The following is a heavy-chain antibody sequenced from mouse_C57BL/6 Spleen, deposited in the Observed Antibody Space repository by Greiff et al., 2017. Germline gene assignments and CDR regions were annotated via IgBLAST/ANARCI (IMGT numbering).Heavy chain of an antibody. Sequence: VQLQQSGPGLVQPSQSLSIACTVSGFSLTSYGVHWVRQSPGKGLEWLGLIWSGGSTDYNAAFISRLSISKDNTNSQVFFKMNSLQADDTAIYYCARMGATVVATGYYYAMDYWGQRTSVTVSS. CDR1: GFSLTSYG. CDR3: ARMGATVVATGYYYAMDY. J-gene: IGHJ4*01. CDR2: IWSGGST. D-gene: IGHD1-1*01. V-gene: IGHV2-2*01.